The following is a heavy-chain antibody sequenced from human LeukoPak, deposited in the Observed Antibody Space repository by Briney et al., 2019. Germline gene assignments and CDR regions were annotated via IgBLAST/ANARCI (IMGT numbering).Heavy chain of an antibody. CDR2: ISWNSGSI. V-gene: IGHV3-9*01. CDR3: ARSALLYGDYYFDY. Sequence: GGSLRLSCAASGFTFSSYAMSWVRQAPGKGLEWVSGISWNSGSIGYADSVKGRFTISRDNAKNSLYLQMNSLRAEDTAVYYCARSALLYGDYYFDYWGQGTLVTVSS. CDR1: GFTFSSYA. J-gene: IGHJ4*02. D-gene: IGHD4-17*01.